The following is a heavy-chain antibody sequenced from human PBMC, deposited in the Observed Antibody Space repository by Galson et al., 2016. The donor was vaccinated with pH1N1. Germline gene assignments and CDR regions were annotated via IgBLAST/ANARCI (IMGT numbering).Heavy chain of an antibody. CDR3: AHTLYGDYVDWFDP. CDR2: IYWNDDK. J-gene: IGHJ5*02. Sequence: PALVKPTQTLTLTCTFSGFSLRTNGVGVGWIRQPPGKALEWLALIYWNDDKRYSPSLKSKLVITKDTSKNQVVLTMTNMDPVDTATYYCAHTLYGDYVDWFDPWGQGTLVTVSS. CDR1: GFSLRTNGVG. V-gene: IGHV2-5*01. D-gene: IGHD4-17*01.